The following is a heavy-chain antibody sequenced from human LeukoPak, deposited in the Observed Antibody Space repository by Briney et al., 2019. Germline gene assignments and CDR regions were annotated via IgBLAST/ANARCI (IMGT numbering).Heavy chain of an antibody. Sequence: GGSLRLSCSASGFTFSSYALHWVRQAPGKGLEFVSAISSNGGSTYYADSVKGRFTISRDNSKNTLYLQMSSLRAEDTAVYYCVEDLEPSSSSVLGWYFDLWGRGTLVTVSS. CDR2: ISSNGGST. CDR1: GFTFSSYA. CDR3: VEDLEPSSSSVLGWYFDL. D-gene: IGHD6-6*01. V-gene: IGHV3-64D*09. J-gene: IGHJ2*01.